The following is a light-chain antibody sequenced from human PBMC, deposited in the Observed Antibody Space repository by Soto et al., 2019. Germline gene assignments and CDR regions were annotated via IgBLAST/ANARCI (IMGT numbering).Light chain of an antibody. CDR2: AAT. Sequence: DIQMTQSPSSLSASVGDRVTITFGASQSISSYLNWYQHKPWKAPNLLIYAATTLQSGVPSRFSGSGSGTDFTLTISSLQPEDFATYYCQQSYSNPRTFGQGTKVDIK. CDR3: QQSYSNPRT. J-gene: IGKJ1*01. CDR1: QSISSY. V-gene: IGKV1-39*01.